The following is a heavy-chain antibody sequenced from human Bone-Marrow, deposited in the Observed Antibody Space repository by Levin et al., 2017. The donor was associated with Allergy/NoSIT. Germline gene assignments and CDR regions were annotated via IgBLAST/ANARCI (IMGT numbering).Heavy chain of an antibody. Sequence: GESLKISCAASGFTFSSYSMNWVRQAPGKGLEWVSSISSSSSYIYYADSVKGRFTISRDNAKNSLYLQMNSLRAEDTAVYYCASTDAIYGDYVGFVDYWGQGTLVTVSS. CDR1: GFTFSSYS. V-gene: IGHV3-21*01. CDR2: ISSSSSYI. D-gene: IGHD4-17*01. J-gene: IGHJ4*02. CDR3: ASTDAIYGDYVGFVDY.